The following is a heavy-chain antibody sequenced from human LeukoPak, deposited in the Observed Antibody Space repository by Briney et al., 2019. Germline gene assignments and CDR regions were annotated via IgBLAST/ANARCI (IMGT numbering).Heavy chain of an antibody. CDR1: GFTFSNAW. CDR3: TTYPYNSGWYPFAS. J-gene: IGHJ4*02. Sequence: GGSLRLSCVASGFTFSNAWMSWVRQAPGKGLEWVGRIKSKTDGGTMEYAAPVQGRFTFSRDDSKNTLYLQMNILKTEDTAVYYCTTYPYNSGWYPFASWGQGTLVTVSS. V-gene: IGHV3-15*01. D-gene: IGHD6-19*01. CDR2: IKSKTDGGTM.